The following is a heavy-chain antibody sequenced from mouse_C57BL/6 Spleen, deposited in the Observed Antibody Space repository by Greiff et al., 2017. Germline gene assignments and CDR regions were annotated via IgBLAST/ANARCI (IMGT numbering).Heavy chain of an antibody. CDR3: ARLTAQATDYFDY. CDR2: ISSGGSYT. V-gene: IGHV5-6*02. Sequence: DVKLVESGGDLVKPGGSLKLSCAASGFTFSSYGMSWVRQTPDKRLEWVATISSGGSYTYYPDSVKGRFTISRDNAKNTLYLQMSSLKSEDTAMYYCARLTAQATDYFDYWGQGTTLTVSS. CDR1: GFTFSSYG. J-gene: IGHJ2*01. D-gene: IGHD3-2*02.